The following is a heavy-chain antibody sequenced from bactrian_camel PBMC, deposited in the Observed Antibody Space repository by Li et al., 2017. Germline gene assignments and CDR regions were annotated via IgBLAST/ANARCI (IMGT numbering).Heavy chain of an antibody. CDR2: IDKTGYT. V-gene: IGHV3S67*01. CDR3: AAKSFGVRTPTTRCAPDSDFDS. J-gene: IGHJ4*01. D-gene: IGHD1*01. Sequence: VQLVESGGGSALAGGSVRLSCAASGYTFNTYSWFRQAPGQEREGVAAIDKTGYTTYTHSAQGRFTISKDNAKNTLYLQMDSLKFEGTAIYYCAAKSFGVRTPTTRCAPDSDFDSWGRGTQVTVS. CDR1: GYTFNTY.